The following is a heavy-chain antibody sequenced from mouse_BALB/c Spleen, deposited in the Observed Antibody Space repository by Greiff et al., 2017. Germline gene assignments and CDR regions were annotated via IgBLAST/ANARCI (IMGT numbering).Heavy chain of an antibody. CDR1: GYSITSDYA. CDR3: ARRFTTATRYFDV. CDR2: ISYSGST. V-gene: IGHV3-2*02. Sequence: EVQLVESGPGLVKPSQSLSLTCTVTGYSITSDYAWNWIRQFPGNKLEWMGYISYSGSTSYNPSLKSRISITRDTSKNQFFLQLNSVTTEDTATYYCARRFTTATRYFDVWGAGTTVTVSS. D-gene: IGHD1-2*01. J-gene: IGHJ1*01.